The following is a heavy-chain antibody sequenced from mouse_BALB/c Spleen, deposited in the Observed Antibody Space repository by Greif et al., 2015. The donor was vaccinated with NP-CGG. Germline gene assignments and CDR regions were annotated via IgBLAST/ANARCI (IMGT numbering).Heavy chain of an antibody. CDR1: GYTFTDYY. CDR3: ARRTGTEAMDY. D-gene: IGHD4-1*01. J-gene: IGHJ4*01. Sequence: VQLVESGPELVKPGASVKISCKASGYTFTDYYINWVKQKPGQGLEWIGWIYPGSGNTKYNEKFKGKATLTVDTSSSTAYMQLSSLTSEDTDVYFCARRTGTEAMDYWGQGTSVTVSS. V-gene: IGHV1-84*02. CDR2: IYPGSGNT.